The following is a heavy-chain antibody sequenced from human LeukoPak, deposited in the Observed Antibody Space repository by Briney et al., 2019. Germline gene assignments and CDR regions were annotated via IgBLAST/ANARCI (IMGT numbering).Heavy chain of an antibody. CDR1: GYTFTSYG. V-gene: IGHV1-69*06. CDR2: IIPISDSP. Sequence: ASVKVSCKASGYTFTSYGISWVRQAPGQALEWMGGIIPISDSPHSAQRFQGRVTITADKSTSTVNMELSNLTSEVTAVYYCARPMTDYCDRSGYCGLYGLWGQGTLVTVSS. D-gene: IGHD3-22*01. J-gene: IGHJ4*02. CDR3: ARPMTDYCDRSGYCGLYGL.